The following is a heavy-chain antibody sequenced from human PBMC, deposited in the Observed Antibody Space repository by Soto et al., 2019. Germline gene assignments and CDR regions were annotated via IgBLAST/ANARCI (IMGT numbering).Heavy chain of an antibody. CDR3: ARGSETTIFGVVIPRDYYGMDV. D-gene: IGHD3-3*01. V-gene: IGHV4-38-2*01. J-gene: IGHJ6*02. Sequence: SETLSLTCAVSGYSISSGYYWGWIRQPPGKGLEWIGYIYYSGSTNYNPSLKSRVTISVDTSKNQFSLKLSSVTAADTAVYYCARGSETTIFGVVIPRDYYGMDVWGQGTTVTVSS. CDR1: GYSISSGYY. CDR2: IYYSGST.